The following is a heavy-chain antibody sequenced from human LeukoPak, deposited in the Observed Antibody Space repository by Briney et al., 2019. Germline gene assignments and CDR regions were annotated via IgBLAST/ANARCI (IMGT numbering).Heavy chain of an antibody. CDR2: IKQDGSEK. CDR1: GFIFKNHW. D-gene: IGHD4-17*01. CDR3: ARGPDYGARVDYLDY. J-gene: IGHJ4*02. V-gene: IGHV3-7*01. Sequence: PGGPRRLPCVASGFIFKNHWMIGVPQAPGRGLEWVAHIKQDGSEKHYVDSVEGRFTLSRDDAKNSLYLQMNSLRVDVSAVYYCARGPDYGARVDYLDYWGQGALVTVSS.